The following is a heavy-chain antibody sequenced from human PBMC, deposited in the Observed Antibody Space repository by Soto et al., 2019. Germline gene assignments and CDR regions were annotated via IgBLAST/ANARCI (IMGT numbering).Heavy chain of an antibody. CDR3: AKDRVDTAMGLPYYYYYGMDV. V-gene: IGHV3-23*01. D-gene: IGHD5-18*01. CDR1: GFTFRSYA. J-gene: IGHJ6*02. Sequence: PGGSLRLSCAASGFTFRSYALSWVRQAPGKGLEWVSAISGSGGSTYYADSVKGRFTISRDNSKNTLYLQMNSLRAEDTAVYYCAKDRVDTAMGLPYYYYYGMDVWGQGTTVTVSS. CDR2: ISGSGGST.